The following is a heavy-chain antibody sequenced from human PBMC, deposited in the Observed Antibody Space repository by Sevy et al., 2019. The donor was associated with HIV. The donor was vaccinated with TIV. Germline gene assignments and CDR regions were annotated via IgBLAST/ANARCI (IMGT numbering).Heavy chain of an antibody. CDR1: GFTFSSYG. CDR2: IWYDGSNK. CDR3: ARGPTVTTFFYYYYYYGMDV. J-gene: IGHJ6*02. V-gene: IGHV3-33*01. D-gene: IGHD4-17*01. Sequence: GGSLRLSCAASGFTFSSYGMHWVRQAPGKGLEWVAVIWYDGSNKYYADSVKGRFTISRDNSKNTLYLLMNSLRAEDTAVYYCARGPTVTTFFYYYYYYGMDVWGQGTTVTVSS.